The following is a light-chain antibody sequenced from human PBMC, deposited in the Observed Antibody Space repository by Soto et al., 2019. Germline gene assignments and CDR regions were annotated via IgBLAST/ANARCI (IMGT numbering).Light chain of an antibody. CDR3: QQADSFPLT. CDR2: AAS. J-gene: IGKJ4*01. CDR1: QDISNW. Sequence: DLQMTQSPSSVSASVGDRVTITCRASQDISNWLAWYQQKPGQAPKLLIFAASSLQSGVPSRFSGSGSGTDFTLTISSLQSEDFATYYCQQADSFPLTFGGGTKVDIK. V-gene: IGKV1-12*01.